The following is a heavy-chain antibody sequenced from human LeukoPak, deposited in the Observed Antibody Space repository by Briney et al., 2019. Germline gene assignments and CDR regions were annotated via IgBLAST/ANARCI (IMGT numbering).Heavy chain of an antibody. CDR1: GFTFSSYG. CDR3: ARVGRGYDFWSCYYWSYYFDY. J-gene: IGHJ4*02. D-gene: IGHD3-3*01. CDR2: IRYDGSNK. Sequence: GGSLRLSCAASGFTFSSYGMHWVRQAPGKGPEWVAFIRYDGSNKYYADSVKGRFTISRDNSKNTLYLQMNSLRAEDTAVYYCARVGRGYDFWSCYYWSYYFDYWGQGTLVTVSS. V-gene: IGHV3-30*02.